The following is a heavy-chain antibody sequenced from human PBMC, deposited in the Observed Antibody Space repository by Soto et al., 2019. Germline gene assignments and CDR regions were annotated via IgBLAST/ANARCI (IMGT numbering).Heavy chain of an antibody. CDR2: IYYRGSA. CDR3: ARGWGDNWSRNYYYALDV. J-gene: IGHJ6*02. D-gene: IGHD1-20*01. Sequence: QVQLQESGPGLVKPSQNLSLSCTVSSSSVISGDYYWSWIRQPPGKGLEWIASIYYRGSAYYNPSLGSGVATSMDTSKNQFSLRSNPVAAADTAEYYCARGWGDNWSRNYYYALDVWGQGTTVTVSS. CDR1: SSSVISGDYY. V-gene: IGHV4-30-4*01.